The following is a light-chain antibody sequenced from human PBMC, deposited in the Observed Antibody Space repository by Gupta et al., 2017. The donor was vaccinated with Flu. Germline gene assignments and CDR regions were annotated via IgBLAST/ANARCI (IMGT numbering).Light chain of an antibody. CDR3: AAWEDSLSVV. CDR1: SSNIGSNY. CDR2: RNN. V-gene: IGLV1-47*01. Sequence: QSVLTQPPSASGTPGQRVTISCSGSSSNIGSNYVYWYQPLPGTPPKLLIYRNNQRPSGVPDPFSGPKADTSASLAIGGLRSEDEADYYCAAWEDSLSVVFGGGTKRTVL. J-gene: IGLJ2*01.